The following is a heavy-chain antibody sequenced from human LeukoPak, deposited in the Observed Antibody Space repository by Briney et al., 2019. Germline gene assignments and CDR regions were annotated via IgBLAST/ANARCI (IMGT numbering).Heavy chain of an antibody. CDR2: IGGSGSRT. CDR1: GLTFNNYA. D-gene: IGHD2-21*02. J-gene: IGHJ4*02. CDR3: AKALEVTAIFDY. Sequence: PGGSLRLSCAASGLTFNNYAMSWVRQAPGKGLEWVSAIGGSGSRTYYADSVKGRFTISRDNSKNTLYLQMNSLRAEDTAVYYCAKALEVTAIFDYWGQGTLVTVSS. V-gene: IGHV3-23*01.